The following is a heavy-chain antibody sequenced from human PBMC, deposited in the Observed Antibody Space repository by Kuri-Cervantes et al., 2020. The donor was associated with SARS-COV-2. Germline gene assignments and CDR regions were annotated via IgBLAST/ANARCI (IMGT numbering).Heavy chain of an antibody. CDR3: ARTLYDSHRIAVAGPLDWYFDL. CDR1: GFTFSSYA. V-gene: IGHV3-30-3*01. Sequence: GESLKISCAASGFTFSSYAMHWVRQAPGKGLEWVAVISYDGSNKYYADSVKGRFTISRDNSKNTLYLQMNSLRAADTAVYYCARTLYDSHRIAVAGPLDWYFDLWGRGTLVTVSS. D-gene: IGHD6-19*01. CDR2: ISYDGSNK. J-gene: IGHJ2*01.